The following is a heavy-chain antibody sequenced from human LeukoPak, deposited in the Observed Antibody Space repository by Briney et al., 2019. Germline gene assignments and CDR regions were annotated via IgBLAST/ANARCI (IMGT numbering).Heavy chain of an antibody. CDR2: IYNSGST. D-gene: IGHD2-15*01. CDR1: GGSISSYY. J-gene: IGHJ4*02. CDR3: ARIGVAGGGGLDY. Sequence: PSETLSLTCAVSGGSISSYYWSWIRQPPGKGLEWIGYIYNSGSTNYNPSLKSRVTISVDTSRNQFSLKLSSVTAADTAVYYCARIGVAGGGGLDYWGQGTLVTVSS. V-gene: IGHV4-59*08.